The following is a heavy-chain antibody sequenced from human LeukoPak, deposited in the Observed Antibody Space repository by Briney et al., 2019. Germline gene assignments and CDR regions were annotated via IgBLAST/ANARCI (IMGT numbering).Heavy chain of an antibody. Sequence: PVGSLRLSCAASGFSFTSYAMSWVRQAPGKGLDWVSGISGSGTTIYYADSAKGRFTISRDNSKNTLYLQMNSLRAEDTAVYYCAKEINHQWLVPLDAFDIWGQGTMVTVSS. CDR1: GFSFTSYA. J-gene: IGHJ3*02. D-gene: IGHD6-19*01. CDR3: AKEINHQWLVPLDAFDI. CDR2: ISGSGTTI. V-gene: IGHV3-23*01.